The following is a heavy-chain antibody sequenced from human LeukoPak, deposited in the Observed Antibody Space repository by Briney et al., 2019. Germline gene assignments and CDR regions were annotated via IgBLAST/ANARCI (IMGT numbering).Heavy chain of an antibody. V-gene: IGHV1-18*01. Sequence: GASVKVSCKASGYTFTSYGISWVRQAPGQGLEWMGWISAYNGNTNYAQKFQGRVTMTTETSTSTAYMELRSLRSDDTAVYYCARDRGRNSGNNYDSSGYYEYWGQGTLVTVSS. CDR3: ARDRGRNSGNNYDSSGYYEY. J-gene: IGHJ4*02. CDR1: GYTFTSYG. CDR2: ISAYNGNT. D-gene: IGHD3-22*01.